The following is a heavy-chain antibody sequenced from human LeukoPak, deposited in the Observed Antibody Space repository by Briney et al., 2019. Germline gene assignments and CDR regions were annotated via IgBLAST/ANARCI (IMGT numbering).Heavy chain of an antibody. CDR1: GGSISHYY. CDR2: IYYSGAT. CDR3: ARFSSSTWASDF. V-gene: IGHV4-59*12. Sequence: SETQSLTCTVSGGSISHYYWSWIRQPPGRRLEYIAYIYYSGATNYNPSLEGRVTISVDTSKNQFSLKLSSVTAADTAVYYCARFSSSTWASDFWGQGILVTVSS. D-gene: IGHD6-13*01. J-gene: IGHJ4*02.